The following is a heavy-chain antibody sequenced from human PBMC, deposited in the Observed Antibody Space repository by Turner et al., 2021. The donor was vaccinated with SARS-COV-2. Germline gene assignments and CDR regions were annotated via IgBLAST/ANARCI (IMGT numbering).Heavy chain of an antibody. V-gene: IGHV4-39*02. Sequence: LQLHASGPVLVMPSEILCLTCGVSGDSTSSSGYYSSWIRQPPGKGREGLGSVNNLGSAYYNPSLKSRGTTSIDTSKTQFSLNLSTVTAADTALYYCVRDAPAGTERRWFDAWGQGTLVTVSS. D-gene: IGHD6-13*01. CDR2: VNNLGSA. J-gene: IGHJ5*02. CDR3: VRDAPAGTERRWFDA. CDR1: GDSTSSSGYY.